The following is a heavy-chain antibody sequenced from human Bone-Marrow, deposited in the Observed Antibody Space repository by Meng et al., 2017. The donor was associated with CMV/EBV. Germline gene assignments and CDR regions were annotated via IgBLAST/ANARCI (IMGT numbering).Heavy chain of an antibody. V-gene: IGHV3-49*04. CDR3: TRGSLGSGSCY. CDR1: GFTFGDYA. J-gene: IGHJ4*02. Sequence: GESLKISCTASGFTFGDYAMSWVRQAPGKGQEWVGFIRSKAYGGTTEYAASVKGRFTISRDDSKSIAYLQMNSLKTEDTAVYYCTRGSLGSGSCYWGQGTLVTVSS. D-gene: IGHD3-3*01. CDR2: IRSKAYGGTT.